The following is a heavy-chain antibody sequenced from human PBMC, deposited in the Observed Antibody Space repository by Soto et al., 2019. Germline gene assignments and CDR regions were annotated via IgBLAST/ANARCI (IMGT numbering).Heavy chain of an antibody. CDR3: ARDGRGLLWFGESQGWFDP. Sequence: QVQLVESGGGVVQPGRSLRLSCAASGFTFSSYGMHWVRQAPGKGLEWVAVIWYDGSNKYYADSVKGRFTISRDNSKNXLXXQMNSLRAEDTAVYYCARDGRGLLWFGESQGWFDPWGQGTLVTVSS. CDR1: GFTFSSYG. V-gene: IGHV3-33*01. J-gene: IGHJ5*02. CDR2: IWYDGSNK. D-gene: IGHD3-10*01.